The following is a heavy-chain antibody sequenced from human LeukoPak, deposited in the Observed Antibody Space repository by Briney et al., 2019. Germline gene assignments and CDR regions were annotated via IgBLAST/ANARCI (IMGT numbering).Heavy chain of an antibody. CDR2: IKSKTDGGTT. CDR1: GFTFSNAW. V-gene: IGHV3-15*01. D-gene: IGHD4-17*01. Sequence: PGGSLRLSCAASGFTFSNAWMSWVRQAPGKGLEWVGRIKSKTDGGTTDYAAPVKGRFTISRDDSKNTLYLQMNSLKTEDTAVYYCTTDNLQNLYGDYGFSDYWGQGTLVTVSS. CDR3: TTDNLQNLYGDYGFSDY. J-gene: IGHJ4*02.